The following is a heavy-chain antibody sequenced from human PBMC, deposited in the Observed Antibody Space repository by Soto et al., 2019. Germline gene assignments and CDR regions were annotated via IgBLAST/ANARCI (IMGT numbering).Heavy chain of an antibody. CDR2: IYPGDSDT. V-gene: IGHV5-51*01. J-gene: IGHJ5*01. CDR1: GYSFTSYW. CDR3: ARHASQYTMIVASPGYGFDP. D-gene: IGHD3-22*01. Sequence: LKISCKGSGYSFTSYWIGWVRHIPVKCLDWMGIIYPGDSDTRYSPSFQGQVTISADKSISTAYLQWSSLKASDTAMYYCARHASQYTMIVASPGYGFDPWGQGTLVTVSS.